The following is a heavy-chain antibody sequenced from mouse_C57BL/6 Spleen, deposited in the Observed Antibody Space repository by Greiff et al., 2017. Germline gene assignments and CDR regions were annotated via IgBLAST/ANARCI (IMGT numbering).Heavy chain of an antibody. D-gene: IGHD3-1*01. Sequence: VQLQQSGAELVRPGASVKLSCTASGFNIKDYYMHWVKQRPEQGLEWIGRIDPEDGDTEYAPKFQGKATMTADTSSTTAYLQLSSRNSEDTAVNYFPTSGYTYFDYWGQGTTLTVS. CDR2: IDPEDGDT. J-gene: IGHJ2*01. V-gene: IGHV14-1*01. CDR3: PTSGYTYFDY. CDR1: GFNIKDYY.